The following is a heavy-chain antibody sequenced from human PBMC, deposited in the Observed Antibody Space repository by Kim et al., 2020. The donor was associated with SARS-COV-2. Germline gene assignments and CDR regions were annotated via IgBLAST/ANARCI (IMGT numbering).Heavy chain of an antibody. CDR2: VSGSGDSS. CDR3: VYTFVPSHGY. D-gene: IGHD2-2*02. J-gene: IGHJ4*02. V-gene: IGHV3-23*01. CDR1: GFTFGTYA. Sequence: GGSLRLSCAASGFTFGTYAMSWVRQAPGKGLEWVAGVSGSGDSSYYADSVKVRFRISSAKSKNTLFPQMHILRPKDKALYYCVYTFVPSHGYRGQRTPVT.